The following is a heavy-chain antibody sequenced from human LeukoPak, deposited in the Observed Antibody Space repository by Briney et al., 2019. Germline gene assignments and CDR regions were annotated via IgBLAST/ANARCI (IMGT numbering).Heavy chain of an antibody. CDR1: GYTFDKYW. CDR3: ATQYAQCYDF. J-gene: IGHJ4*01. V-gene: IGHV5-51*01. Sequence: GESLKISCKGSGYTFDKYWISWVRQTPGQGLGWMGIIYPGDSDARYNPSFQGQVTMSDDKSMITAYLQWSSLKASDTATYYCATQYAQCYDFWGQGTLVTVSS. D-gene: IGHD2-8*01. CDR2: IYPGDSDA.